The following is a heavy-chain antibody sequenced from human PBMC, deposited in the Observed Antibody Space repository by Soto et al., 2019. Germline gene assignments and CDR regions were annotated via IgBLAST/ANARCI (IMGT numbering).Heavy chain of an antibody. CDR1: GYTFTGYF. V-gene: IGHV1-2*02. Sequence: ASVKVSCKASGYTFTGYFVHWVRQAPGQGLEWMGWIAPHRDGTEFAQKFQGRITLTGDTSTSTAYMELKGLTSADTAVYFCARGPYGDNAFDIWGQGTVVTVSS. J-gene: IGHJ3*02. CDR2: IAPHRDGT. D-gene: IGHD4-17*01. CDR3: ARGPYGDNAFDI.